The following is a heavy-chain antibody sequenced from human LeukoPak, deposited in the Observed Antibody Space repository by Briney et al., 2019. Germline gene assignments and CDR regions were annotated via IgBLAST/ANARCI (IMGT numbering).Heavy chain of an antibody. CDR2: IYYSGST. J-gene: IGHJ6*02. CDR1: GGSISSSSYY. CDR3: ARSGAGYYYGMDV. Sequence: SETLSLTCTVSGGSISSSSYYWSWIRQPPGKGLEWIGYIYYSGSTNYNPSLKSRVTISVDTSKNQFSLKLSSVTAADTAVYYCARSGAGYYYGMDVWGQGTTVTVSS. V-gene: IGHV4-61*01. D-gene: IGHD3-10*01.